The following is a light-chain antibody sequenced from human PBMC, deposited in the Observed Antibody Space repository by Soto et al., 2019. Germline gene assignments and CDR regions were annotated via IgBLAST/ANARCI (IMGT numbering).Light chain of an antibody. CDR2: GNI. CDR3: QSFDSGLSGSWV. CDR1: SSNIGADYD. V-gene: IGLV1-40*01. J-gene: IGLJ3*02. Sequence: QSVLTQPPSVSGAPGQRVTISCTGSSSNIGADYDVHWYQQIPGKAPKLLIYGNINRPSGVPDRFSGSKSGTSASLAITGLQAEDEADYFCQSFDSGLSGSWVFGGGSKLTFL.